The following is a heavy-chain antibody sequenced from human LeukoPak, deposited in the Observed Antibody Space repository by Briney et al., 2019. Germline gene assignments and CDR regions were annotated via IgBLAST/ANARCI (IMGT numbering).Heavy chain of an antibody. CDR3: ARDHSSSWNYFDY. D-gene: IGHD6-13*01. Sequence: GGSLRLSCAASGFTFSDYYMNWIRQAPGKGLEWVSYISSSATTIYYADSVKGRFTISRDNAKKSLYLQMNSLRAEDTAVYYCARDHSSSWNYFDYWGQGTLVTVSS. CDR2: ISSSATTI. CDR1: GFTFSDYY. J-gene: IGHJ4*02. V-gene: IGHV3-11*04.